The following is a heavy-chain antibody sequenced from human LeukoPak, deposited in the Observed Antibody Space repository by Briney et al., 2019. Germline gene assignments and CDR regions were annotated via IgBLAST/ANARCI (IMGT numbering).Heavy chain of an antibody. CDR1: GGSISSYY. J-gene: IGHJ5*02. V-gene: IGHV4-59*01. CDR2: IYYSGST. Sequence: SETLSLTCTVSGGSISSYYWSWIRQPPGKGLEWIGYIYYSGSTNYNPSLKSRVTISVDTSKNQFSLKLSSVTAADTAVYYCARTITFGGVIEASNWFDPWGQGTLVTVSS. D-gene: IGHD3-16*02. CDR3: ARTITFGGVIEASNWFDP.